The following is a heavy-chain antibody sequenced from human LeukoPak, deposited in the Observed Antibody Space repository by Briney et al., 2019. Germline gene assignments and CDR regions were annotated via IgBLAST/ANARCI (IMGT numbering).Heavy chain of an antibody. CDR2: ISGSGGST. Sequence: GGSLRLSCAASGFTFSSYAMSWVRQAPGKGLEWASAISGSGGSTYYADSVKGRFTISRDNSKNTLYLQMSSLRAEDTAVYYCAKPYLGELLYPFFDYWGQGTLVTVSS. J-gene: IGHJ4*02. V-gene: IGHV3-23*01. CDR3: AKPYLGELLYPFFDY. D-gene: IGHD3-10*01. CDR1: GFTFSSYA.